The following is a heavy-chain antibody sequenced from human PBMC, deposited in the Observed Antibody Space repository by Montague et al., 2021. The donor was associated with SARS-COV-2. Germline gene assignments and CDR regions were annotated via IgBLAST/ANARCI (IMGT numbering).Heavy chain of an antibody. D-gene: IGHD3-22*01. J-gene: IGHJ4*03. CDR3: ARLHRYFDSSGPPSPFDF. CDR1: GDSITNNIYY. Sequence: SETLSLTCTVSGDSITNNIYYWAWIRQPPGKGLEWIGSIYYTGNTYYNPSLKSRVTISVVTSKNHFTLKLSSVTATETAVYYCARLHRYFDSSGPPSPFDFWGQGTQVTVSS. CDR2: IYYTGNT. V-gene: IGHV4-39*02.